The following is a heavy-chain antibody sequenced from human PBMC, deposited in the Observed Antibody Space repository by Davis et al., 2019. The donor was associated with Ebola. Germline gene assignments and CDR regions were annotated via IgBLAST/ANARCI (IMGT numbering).Heavy chain of an antibody. CDR2: IYSGGST. CDR1: GFTVSSNY. V-gene: IGHV3-66*01. Sequence: GESLKISCAASGFTVSSNYMSWVRQAPGKGLEWVSVIYSGGSTYYADSVKGRFTISRDNSKNTLYLQMNSLRAEDTAVYYCASPLDSSSPGPEYYGMDVWGQGTTVTVSS. D-gene: IGHD6-6*01. CDR3: ASPLDSSSPGPEYYGMDV. J-gene: IGHJ6*02.